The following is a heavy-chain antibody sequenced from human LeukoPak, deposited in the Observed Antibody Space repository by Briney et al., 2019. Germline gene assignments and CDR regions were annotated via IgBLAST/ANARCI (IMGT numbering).Heavy chain of an antibody. CDR2: IWYDRSKT. V-gene: IGHV3-33*01. CDR3: ARYLGGSNAFDI. CDR1: GFTFSGYG. J-gene: IGHJ3*02. D-gene: IGHD3-16*01. Sequence: GRSLRLSCVASGFTFSGYGMHWVRQAPGKGLEWVAVIWYDRSKTYYADSVKGRFTISRDNSKDTLYLQMRSLRVEDTAAYYCARYLGGSNAFDIWGQGTMVTVSS.